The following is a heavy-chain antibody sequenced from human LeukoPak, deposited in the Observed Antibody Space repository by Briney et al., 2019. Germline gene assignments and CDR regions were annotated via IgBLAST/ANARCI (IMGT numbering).Heavy chain of an antibody. D-gene: IGHD3-10*01. CDR3: AAVSGSYQGGYYFDY. V-gene: IGHV3-21*04. CDR2: ISSSSSYI. Sequence: GGSLRLSCATSGFTFSSYSMNWVRQAPGKGLEWVSSISSSSSYIYYADSVKGRFTISRDNAKNSLYLQMNSLRAEDTALYYCAAVSGSYQGGYYFDYWGQGTLVTVSS. CDR1: GFTFSSYS. J-gene: IGHJ4*02.